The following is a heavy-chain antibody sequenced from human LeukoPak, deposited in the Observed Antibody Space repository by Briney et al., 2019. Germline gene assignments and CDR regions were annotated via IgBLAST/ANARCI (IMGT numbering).Heavy chain of an antibody. V-gene: IGHV3-23*01. CDR2: ISGSGGST. CDR3: ARTKPQQFDILS. J-gene: IGHJ4*02. D-gene: IGHD3-9*01. CDR1: GFTFSSYD. Sequence: GGSLRLSCAASGFTFSSYDMNWVRQAPGKGLEWVSGISGSGGSTYSVDSVKGRFTVSRDNSKNTLYLQMNSLRAEDTAVYHCARTKPQQFDILSWGQGTLVTVSS.